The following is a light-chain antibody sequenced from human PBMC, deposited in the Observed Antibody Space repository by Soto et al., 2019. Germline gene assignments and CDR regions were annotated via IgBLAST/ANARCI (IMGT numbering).Light chain of an antibody. CDR2: EVS. Sequence: QSALAQPASVSGSPGQSITISCTGTSSDVGGYDYVSWYQQHPGRAPKLMIFEVSNRPSGISNRSSGSKSGNTASLTISGLQAEDEADYYCSSFTSSSTQVLGGGTKVTVL. J-gene: IGLJ3*02. CDR1: SSDVGGYDY. V-gene: IGLV2-14*01. CDR3: SSFTSSSTQV.